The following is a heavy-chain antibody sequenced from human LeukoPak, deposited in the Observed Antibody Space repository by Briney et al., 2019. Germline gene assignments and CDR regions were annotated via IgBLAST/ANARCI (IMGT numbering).Heavy chain of an antibody. CDR3: ARPMVRGSPDAFDI. V-gene: IGHV4-59*08. CDR2: IYYSGST. J-gene: IGHJ3*02. CDR1: GGSISTYY. Sequence: MSSETLSLTCTVSGGSISTYYWSWIRQSPGKGPEWIGYIYYSGSTNYNPSLKSRVTISLDTSKPQFSLKLSSVTAADTAVYYCARPMVRGSPDAFDIWGQGTMVTVSS. D-gene: IGHD3-10*01.